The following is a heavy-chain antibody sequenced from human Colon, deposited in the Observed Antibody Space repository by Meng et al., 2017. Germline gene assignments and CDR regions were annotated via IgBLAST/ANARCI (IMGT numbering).Heavy chain of an antibody. CDR1: VGSISSGDYC. CDR2: IYYSGST. V-gene: IGHV4-30-4*01. CDR3: ARGYYDSSGYGYWYFDL. J-gene: IGHJ2*01. Sequence: QVRRHGYGTGRVKPSQTLSLPCIVSVGSISSGDYCWSWIRQPAGKGLEWIGYIYYSGSTYYNPSLKSRVTISVDTSKNQFSLKLSSVTAADTAVYYCARGYYDSSGYGYWYFDLWGRGTLVTVSS. D-gene: IGHD3-22*01.